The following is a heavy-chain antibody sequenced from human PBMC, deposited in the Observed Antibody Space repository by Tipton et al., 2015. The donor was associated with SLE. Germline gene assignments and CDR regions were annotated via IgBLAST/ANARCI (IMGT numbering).Heavy chain of an antibody. CDR2: IRYDEINK. J-gene: IGHJ6*02. Sequence: SLRLSCAASRFTFSSYGMHWVRQAPGKGLEWVAFIRYDEINKYYADSVKGRFTISRDNTKNTLFLQMNSLRTKDTAVYYCVKGSSWQTLHYYFGMDVWGQGTTVTVSS. CDR3: VKGSSWQTLHYYFGMDV. V-gene: IGHV3-30*02. CDR1: RFTFSSYG. D-gene: IGHD6-13*01.